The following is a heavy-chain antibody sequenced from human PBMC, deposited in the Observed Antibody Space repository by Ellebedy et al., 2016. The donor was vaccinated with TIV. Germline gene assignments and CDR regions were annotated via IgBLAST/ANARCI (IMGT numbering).Heavy chain of an antibody. CDR2: IIPIFGTA. V-gene: IGHV1-69*13. CDR3: AREGYSYGKNYFDY. D-gene: IGHD5-18*01. J-gene: IGHJ4*02. CDR1: GGTFSSYA. Sequence: ASVKVSCKASGGTFSSYAVSWVRQAPGQGLEWMGGIIPIFGTANYAQNFQGRVTITADESTSTAYMELSSLRSEDTAVYYCAREGYSYGKNYFDYWGQGTLVTVSS.